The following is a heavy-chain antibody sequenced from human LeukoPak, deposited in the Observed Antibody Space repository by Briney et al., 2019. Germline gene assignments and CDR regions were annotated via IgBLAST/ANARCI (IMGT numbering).Heavy chain of an antibody. J-gene: IGHJ4*02. CDR2: ISSSGSTI. CDR1: GFTFSDYY. V-gene: IGHV3-11*01. CDR3: ARDWYYYDSSGYYPIGY. D-gene: IGHD3-22*01. Sequence: PGGSLRLSCAASGFTFSDYYMSWIRQAPGKGLEWVSYISSSGSTIYYADSVKGLFTISRDNAKNSLYLQMNSLRAEDTAVYYCARDWYYYDSSGYYPIGYWGQGTLVTVSS.